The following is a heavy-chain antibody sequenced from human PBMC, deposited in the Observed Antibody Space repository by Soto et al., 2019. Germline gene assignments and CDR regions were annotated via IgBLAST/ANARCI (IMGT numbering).Heavy chain of an antibody. CDR3: ARDLGNYDILTGYPSRKPYYYYGMDV. Sequence: GGSLRLSCAASGFTFSSYSMNWVRQAPGKGLEWVSYISISSSTIYYADSVKGRFTISRDNSKNTLYLQMNSLRAEDTAVYYCARDLGNYDILTGYPSRKPYYYYGMDVWGQGTTVTVS. J-gene: IGHJ6*02. V-gene: IGHV3-48*01. CDR2: ISISSSTI. CDR1: GFTFSSYS. D-gene: IGHD3-9*01.